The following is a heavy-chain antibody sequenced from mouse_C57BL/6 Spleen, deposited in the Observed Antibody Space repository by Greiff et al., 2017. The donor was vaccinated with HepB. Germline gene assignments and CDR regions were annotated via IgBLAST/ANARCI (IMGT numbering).Heavy chain of an antibody. J-gene: IGHJ4*01. CDR2: INPYNGGT. CDR1: GYTFTDYY. D-gene: IGHD2-3*01. CDR3: ARFHDGGAMDY. V-gene: IGHV1-19*01. Sequence: VQLQQSGPVLVKPGASVKMSCKASGYTFTDYYMNWVKQSHGKSLEWIGVINPYNGGTSYNQKFKGKATLTVDKSSSTAYMELNSLTSEDSAVYYCARFHDGGAMDYWGQGTSVTVSS.